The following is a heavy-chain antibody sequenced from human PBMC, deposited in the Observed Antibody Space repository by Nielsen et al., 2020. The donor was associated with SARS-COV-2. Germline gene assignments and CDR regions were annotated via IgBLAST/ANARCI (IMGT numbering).Heavy chain of an antibody. V-gene: IGHV3-9*01. Sequence: SLKISCAASGFTFDDYAMHWVRQAPGKGLEWVSGISWNSGSIGYADSVKGRFTISRDNAKNSLYLQMNSLRAEDTAVYYCRGWLATFDIWGQGTLVTVSS. CDR3: RGWLATFDI. D-gene: IGHD3-22*01. CDR1: GFTFDDYA. J-gene: IGHJ3*02. CDR2: ISWNSGSI.